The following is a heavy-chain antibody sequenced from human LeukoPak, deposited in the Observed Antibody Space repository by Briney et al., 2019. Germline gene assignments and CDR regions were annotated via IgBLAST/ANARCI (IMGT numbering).Heavy chain of an antibody. V-gene: IGHV1-69*01. CDR2: IIPILATA. CDR3: ATSPTSDSPGY. D-gene: IGHD2-21*02. Sequence: SVKVSCKASGGTFSTYAISWVRLAPGQGLEWMGGIIPILATANYAQKFQGRVTITADESTSTAYMELSSLRSEDTAVYYCATSPTSDSPGYWGQGTLVTVSS. J-gene: IGHJ4*02. CDR1: GGTFSTYA.